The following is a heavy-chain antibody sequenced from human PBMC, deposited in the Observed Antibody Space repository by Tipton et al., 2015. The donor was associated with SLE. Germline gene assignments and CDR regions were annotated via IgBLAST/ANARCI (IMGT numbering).Heavy chain of an antibody. CDR3: GAPADAYSLEY. V-gene: IGHV3-53*05. Sequence: SLRLSCAASGLTVNSKHMSWVRQAPGKGLEWVSLIYSGGSTYHADSVRGRFSSSRDNFKNMLYLQMNSLSIEDTAVYYCGAPADAYSLEYWGQGTLVTVSS. CDR1: GLTVNSKH. CDR2: IYSGGST. D-gene: IGHD2-21*01. J-gene: IGHJ4*02.